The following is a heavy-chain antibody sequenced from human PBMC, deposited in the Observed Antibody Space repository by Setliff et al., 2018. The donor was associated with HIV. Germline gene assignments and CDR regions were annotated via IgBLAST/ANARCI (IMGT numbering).Heavy chain of an antibody. D-gene: IGHD2-21*01. V-gene: IGHV1-2*02. Sequence: ASVKVSCKASGYTFFEYYMFWLRQAPGQGLEWMGWINPYNGATKSAHNCQGRVTVTRDTSITTTYMELTRLTSDDTAIYYCAGAPRSPLRWRDNLLSSSSFFMDVWGKGTTVTVSS. J-gene: IGHJ6*03. CDR1: GYTFFEYY. CDR3: AGAPRSPLRWRDNLLSSSSFFMDV. CDR2: INPYNGAT.